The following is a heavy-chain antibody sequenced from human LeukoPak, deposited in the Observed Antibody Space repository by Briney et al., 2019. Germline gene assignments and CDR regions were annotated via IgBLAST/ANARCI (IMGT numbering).Heavy chain of an antibody. J-gene: IGHJ4*02. D-gene: IGHD3-22*01. CDR3: ARIRSGYYLFDY. CDR2: IYHSGST. CDR1: GYSISSGYY. Sequence: SETLSLTCAVSGYSISSGYYWGWSRQPPGKGLEWIGSIYHSGSTYYNPSHKSRVTISVDTSKNQFSLKLSSVTAADTAVYYCARIRSGYYLFDYWGQGTLVTASS. V-gene: IGHV4-38-2*01.